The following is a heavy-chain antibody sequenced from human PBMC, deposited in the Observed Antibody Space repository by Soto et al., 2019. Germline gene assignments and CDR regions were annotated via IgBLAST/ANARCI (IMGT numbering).Heavy chain of an antibody. CDR1: GFTFISYG. CDR2: IWYDGSNK. Sequence: GGSLRLSCSASGFTFISYGVHWVRQAPGKGLEWVAVIWYDGSNKHYADSVKGRFTISRDNSKNTLYLQMNSLRADDTAVYYCARDAADCSGGSRYSHAFVLWGQATIVSASS. J-gene: IGHJ3*01. V-gene: IGHV3-33*01. D-gene: IGHD2-15*01. CDR3: ARDAADCSGGSRYSHAFVL.